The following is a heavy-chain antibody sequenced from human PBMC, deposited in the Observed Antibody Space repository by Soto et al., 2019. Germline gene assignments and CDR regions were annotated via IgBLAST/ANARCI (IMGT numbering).Heavy chain of an antibody. CDR1: AFTFTSYG. CDR3: TKGHVVRGD. D-gene: IGHD3-10*01. V-gene: IGHV3-30*18. J-gene: IGHJ4*02. Sequence: GSLRLSCAASAFTFTSYGMHWVRQAPGKGLEWVAAISYDGSEKYYADSVKGRFTISRDNSKNTQYLQMNNLRPEDTAVYYCTKGHVVRGDWGQGAWVTVSS. CDR2: ISYDGSEK.